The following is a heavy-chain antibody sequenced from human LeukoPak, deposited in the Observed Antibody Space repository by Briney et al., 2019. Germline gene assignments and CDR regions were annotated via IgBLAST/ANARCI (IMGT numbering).Heavy chain of an antibody. Sequence: GESQKISCKASGYSFTSYWIGWVRQMPGKGLEWMGIIYPGDSDTRYSPSFQGQVTISADKSITTAYLQWSSLKASDTAMYYCARPGRDGYNYYYFDSWGQGALVTVSS. V-gene: IGHV5-51*01. J-gene: IGHJ4*02. CDR1: GYSFTSYW. CDR3: ARPGRDGYNYYYFDS. CDR2: IYPGDSDT. D-gene: IGHD5-24*01.